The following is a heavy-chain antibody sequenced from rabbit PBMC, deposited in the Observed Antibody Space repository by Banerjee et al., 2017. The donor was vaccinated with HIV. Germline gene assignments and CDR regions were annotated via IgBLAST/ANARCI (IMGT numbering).Heavy chain of an antibody. J-gene: IGHJ4*01. V-gene: IGHV1S45*01. Sequence: QEQLVESGGGLVQPEGSLTLTCTASGFTISNKYVMCWVRQAPGKGLEWIACINTSSGNTVYASWAKGRFTISKTSSTTVTLQMTSLTAADTATYFCARDLVVVIGWNFNLWGQGTLVTVS. D-gene: IGHD8-1*01. CDR1: GFTISNKYV. CDR3: ARDLVVVIGWNFNL. CDR2: INTSSGNT.